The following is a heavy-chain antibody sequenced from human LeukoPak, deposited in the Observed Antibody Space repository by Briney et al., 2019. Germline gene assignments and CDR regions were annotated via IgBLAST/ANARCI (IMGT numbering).Heavy chain of an antibody. D-gene: IGHD3-3*01. CDR3: AKWDDFWSGYLLGGPAPNYYYYYGMDV. V-gene: IGHV3-23*01. Sequence: PGGSLRLSCAASGLTFTSHAMSWVRQAPGKGLEWVSGISGSGETIYYVDSVKGRFTISRDNSKNTLNLQMNSLRAEDTAVYYCAKWDDFWSGYLLGGPAPNYYYYYGMDVWGQGTTVTVSS. CDR2: ISGSGETI. CDR1: GLTFTSHA. J-gene: IGHJ6*02.